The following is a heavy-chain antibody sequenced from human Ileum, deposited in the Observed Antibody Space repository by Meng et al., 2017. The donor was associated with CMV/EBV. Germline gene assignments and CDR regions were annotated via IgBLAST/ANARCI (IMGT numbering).Heavy chain of an antibody. CDR2: IYSCGSST. D-gene: IGHD1-26*01. V-gene: IGHV3-23*03. J-gene: IGHJ4*02. Sequence: ASGFAFRSYATSWVRQRPGKWLEWVSVIYSCGSSTYYADSGRGRFTISRDNSKNTLYLQMNSLRAEDTAVYYCAKSIGRWERGADYWGQGTLVTVSS. CDR1: GFAFRSYA. CDR3: AKSIGRWERGADY.